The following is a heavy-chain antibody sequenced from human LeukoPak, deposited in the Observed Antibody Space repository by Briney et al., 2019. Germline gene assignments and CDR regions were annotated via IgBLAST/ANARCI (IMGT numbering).Heavy chain of an antibody. Sequence: GGSLRLSCAASGFTFSSYAMHWVRQAPGKGLEWVAVISYDGSNKYYADSVKGRFTISRDNSKNTLYLQMNSLRAEDTAVYYCARAPYCTNGVCYSMMAFVIWGQGTMVTVSS. V-gene: IGHV3-30*04. D-gene: IGHD2-8*01. CDR1: GFTFSSYA. J-gene: IGHJ3*02. CDR2: ISYDGSNK. CDR3: ARAPYCTNGVCYSMMAFVI.